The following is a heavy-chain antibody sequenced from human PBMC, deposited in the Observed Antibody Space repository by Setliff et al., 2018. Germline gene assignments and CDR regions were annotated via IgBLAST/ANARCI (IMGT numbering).Heavy chain of an antibody. D-gene: IGHD1-26*01. V-gene: IGHV5-51*01. Sequence: PGESLKISCKGSGYSFSNFWIGWVRQMPGKGLEWMGIIYPGDSHTRYSPSFQGQVTMSADKSITTAYLQWNILKASDTAMYYCARLPYSGSYDFFDSWGQGTLVTVSS. J-gene: IGHJ4*02. CDR3: ARLPYSGSYDFFDS. CDR1: GYSFSNFW. CDR2: IYPGDSHT.